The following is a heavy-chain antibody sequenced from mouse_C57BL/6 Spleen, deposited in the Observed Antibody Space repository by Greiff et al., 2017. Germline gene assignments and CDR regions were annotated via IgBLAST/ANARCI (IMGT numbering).Heavy chain of an antibody. Sequence: QVTLKVSGPGILQPSQTLSLPCSFSGFSLSTFGMGVGWIRPPSGKGLEWLAHIWWDDAKYYNPALKSRLTISKETSTNQVFLKIAHVDTADTATYDCARMGGYDGNYYAMDYWGQGTSVTVSS. D-gene: IGHD2-2*01. CDR3: ARMGGYDGNYYAMDY. J-gene: IGHJ4*01. V-gene: IGHV8-8*01. CDR2: IWWDDAK. CDR1: GFSLSTFGMG.